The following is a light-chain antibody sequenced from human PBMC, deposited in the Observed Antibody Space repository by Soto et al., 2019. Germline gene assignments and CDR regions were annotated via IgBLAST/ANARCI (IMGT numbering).Light chain of an antibody. V-gene: IGKV3-20*01. CDR3: QQYGSSPRYT. CDR1: QSVTSSY. Sequence: EIVLTQSPGTLSLSPGERATLSCRASQSVTSSYLAWYQQKPGQAPRLLIYGASSRATGIPDRFSGSGSGTDFTLTIRGLEPEDFAVYYCQQYGSSPRYTFGQGTKLEIK. J-gene: IGKJ2*01. CDR2: GAS.